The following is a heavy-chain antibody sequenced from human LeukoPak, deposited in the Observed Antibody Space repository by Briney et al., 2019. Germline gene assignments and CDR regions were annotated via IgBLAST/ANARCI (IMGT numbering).Heavy chain of an antibody. CDR1: GGSFSGYY. CDR3: ARAGHYDILTGSIDAFDI. Sequence: SETLSLTCAVYGGSFSGYYWSWIRQPPGKGLEWIGEINHSGSTNYNPSLKSRVTIPVDTSKNQFSLKLSSVTAADTAVYYCARAGHYDILTGSIDAFDIWGQGTMVTVSS. D-gene: IGHD3-9*01. J-gene: IGHJ3*02. CDR2: INHSGST. V-gene: IGHV4-34*01.